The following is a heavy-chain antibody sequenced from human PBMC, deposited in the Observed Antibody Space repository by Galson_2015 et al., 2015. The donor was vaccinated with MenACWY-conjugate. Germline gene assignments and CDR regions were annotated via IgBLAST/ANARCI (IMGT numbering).Heavy chain of an antibody. Sequence: SLRLSCAASGFPFSSYAMGWVRQAPGKGLEWVSDISGGGHTTFYADSVKGRFTISRDDSMNTAFLQMNSLKTEDTAVYYCTRDAGDYNWFDPWGQGALVTVSS. V-gene: IGHV3-23*01. J-gene: IGHJ5*02. D-gene: IGHD4-17*01. CDR1: GFPFSSYA. CDR3: TRDAGDYNWFDP. CDR2: ISGGGHTT.